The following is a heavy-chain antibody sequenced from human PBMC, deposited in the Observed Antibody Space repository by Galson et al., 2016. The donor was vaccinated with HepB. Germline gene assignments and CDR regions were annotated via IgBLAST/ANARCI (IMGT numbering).Heavy chain of an antibody. CDR3: ARQVITIHPYYFDY. CDR2: ISGSRTVL. D-gene: IGHD3-9*01. Sequence: SLRLSCAASGFMFSNYYMSWIRQAPGKGLEWVSYISGSRTVLNYGDSVKGRFTISRDNAKNSLFLHMTSLGAEDTAVYYCARQVITIHPYYFDYWGHGTLVTVSS. V-gene: IGHV3-11*01. CDR1: GFMFSNYY. J-gene: IGHJ4*01.